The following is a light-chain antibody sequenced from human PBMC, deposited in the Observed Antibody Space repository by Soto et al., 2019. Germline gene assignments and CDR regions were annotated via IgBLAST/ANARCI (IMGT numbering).Light chain of an antibody. Sequence: EIVLTQSPGTLSLSPGERATLSCRASQSVSSIYLAWYQQKPGQAPRLLIHGGSNRATATSDRSSGGGSGTDFTLTISRLEPEDSGVYYCQQFGGSTSYTFGQGTKVEIK. V-gene: IGKV3-20*01. J-gene: IGKJ2*01. CDR1: QSVSSIY. CDR2: GGS. CDR3: QQFGGSTSYT.